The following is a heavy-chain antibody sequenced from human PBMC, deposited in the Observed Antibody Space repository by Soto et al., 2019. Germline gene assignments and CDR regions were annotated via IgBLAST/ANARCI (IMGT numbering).Heavy chain of an antibody. V-gene: IGHV1-18*01. J-gene: IGHJ4*02. Sequence: SGAEVKRPGDSVKVSCQASGYTFGHFYITWVRQAPGQGLEWMGAISPHNRNTNYAEKFRGRVTMTTDTSTTTAYMELRSLRSDDTAVYYCARDEGGYDILTGYYKAHHFDQWGQGALVTVSS. D-gene: IGHD3-9*01. CDR3: ARDEGGYDILTGYYKAHHFDQ. CDR2: ISPHNRNT. CDR1: GYTFGHFY.